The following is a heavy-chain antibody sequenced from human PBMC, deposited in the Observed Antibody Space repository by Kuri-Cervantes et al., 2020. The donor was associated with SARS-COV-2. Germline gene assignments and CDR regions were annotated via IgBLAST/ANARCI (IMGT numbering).Heavy chain of an antibody. Sequence: ASVKVSCKASGFTFTTYGFCWLRQAPGQGLEWMGWISGYNGNTKYAQKLQGRVTMTTDTSTSTAYMELRSLRSEDTAVYYCARDRWQQPRPYYYYGMDVWGQGTTVTVSS. D-gene: IGHD6-13*01. CDR2: ISGYNGNT. V-gene: IGHV1-18*01. CDR3: ARDRWQQPRPYYYYGMDV. CDR1: GFTFTTYG. J-gene: IGHJ6*02.